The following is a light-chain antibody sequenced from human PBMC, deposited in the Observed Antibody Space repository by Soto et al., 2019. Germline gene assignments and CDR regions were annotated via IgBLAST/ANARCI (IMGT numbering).Light chain of an antibody. J-gene: IGKJ5*01. CDR1: QSVRSY. CDR2: DAS. CDR3: QQRSNWRIT. Sequence: EIVLTQSPATLSLSPGERATLSCRASQSVRSYLAWYQQKPGQAPRLLIHDASNRATGIPARFSGSGSGKDFTLTISSLEPEDFAVYYCQQRSNWRITFGQGTRLEIK. V-gene: IGKV3-11*01.